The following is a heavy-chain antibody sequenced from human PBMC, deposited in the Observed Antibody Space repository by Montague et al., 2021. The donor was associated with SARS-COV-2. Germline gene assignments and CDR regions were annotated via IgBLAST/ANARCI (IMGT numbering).Heavy chain of an antibody. CDR2: IYYSGNT. V-gene: IGHV4-39*01. CDR3: ARYSASNYDGLGH. CDR1: GGSISNSGCD. D-gene: IGHD1-26*01. Sequence: SETLSLTCSVSGGSISNSGCDWGWIRQPPGKGLEWIGSIYYSGNTYYXPSLKSRVTISIDTSKNQFSLQLSSVAAADTAVYYCARYSASNYDGLGHWGQGTLVTVSS. J-gene: IGHJ1*01.